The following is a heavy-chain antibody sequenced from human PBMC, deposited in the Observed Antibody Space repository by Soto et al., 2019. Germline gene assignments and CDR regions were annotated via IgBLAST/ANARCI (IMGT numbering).Heavy chain of an antibody. V-gene: IGHV1-3*01. D-gene: IGHD6-13*01. CDR2: INAGNGNT. Sequence: ASVKVSCKASGYTFTSYAMHWVRQAPGQRLEWMGWINAGNGNTKYSRKFQGRVTITRDTSASTAYMELSSLRSEDTAVYYCASWAAAGTTNYYYYYYGMDVWGQGTTVTVSS. CDR3: ASWAAAGTTNYYYYYYGMDV. CDR1: GYTFTSYA. J-gene: IGHJ6*02.